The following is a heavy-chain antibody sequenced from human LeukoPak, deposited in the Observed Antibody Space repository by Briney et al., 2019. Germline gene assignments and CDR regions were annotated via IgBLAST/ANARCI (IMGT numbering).Heavy chain of an antibody. Sequence: PGGSLRLSCAASGFTFSSYAMSWVRQAPGKGLEWVSAISGSGGNTYYADSVKGRFTISRDYSKNTLYLQMNSLRAEDTAVYYCAKEGDSSGYSHYFDYWGQGTLVTVSS. D-gene: IGHD3-22*01. J-gene: IGHJ4*02. CDR3: AKEGDSSGYSHYFDY. CDR1: GFTFSSYA. V-gene: IGHV3-23*01. CDR2: ISGSGGNT.